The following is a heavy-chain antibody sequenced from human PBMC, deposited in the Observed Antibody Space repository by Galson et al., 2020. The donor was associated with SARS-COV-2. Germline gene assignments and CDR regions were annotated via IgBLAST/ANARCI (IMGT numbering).Heavy chain of an antibody. J-gene: IGHJ4*02. CDR1: GYTFTSYG. CDR2: ISAYNGNT. D-gene: IGHD6-13*01. CDR3: ARDLFGGGGSSNYFDY. Sequence: GESLKISCKASGYTFTSYGISWVRQAPGQGLEWMGWISAYNGNTNYAQKLQGRVTMTTDTSTSTAYMELRSLRSDDTAVYYCARDLFGGGGSSNYFDYWGQGTLVTVSS. V-gene: IGHV1-18*01.